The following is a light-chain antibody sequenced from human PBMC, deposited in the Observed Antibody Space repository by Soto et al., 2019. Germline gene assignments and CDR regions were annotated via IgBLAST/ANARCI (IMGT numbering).Light chain of an antibody. CDR2: DAS. CDR1: QSVSSY. Sequence: EIVFTQSPATLSLSPGERATLSCMASQSVSSYLAWYQQKPGQAPRLLIYDASNRATGIPARFSGGGSGTDFTLTISSLEPEDFAVYYCQQRNSWPITFGQGTRLEI. J-gene: IGKJ5*01. V-gene: IGKV3-11*01. CDR3: QQRNSWPIT.